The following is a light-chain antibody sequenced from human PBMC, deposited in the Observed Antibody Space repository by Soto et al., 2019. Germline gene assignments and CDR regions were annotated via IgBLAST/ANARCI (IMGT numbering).Light chain of an antibody. V-gene: IGLV2-14*01. CDR2: DVS. J-gene: IGLJ2*01. CDR3: SSYTSSSTPL. Sequence: QSVLTQPASVSGSPGQSITISCTGTSRDIGDYKYVSWYQQHPGKAPKLMIYDVSNRPSGVSNRFSGSKSGNTASLTISGLQAEDEADYYCSSYTSSSTPLFGGGTKLTVL. CDR1: SRDIGDYKY.